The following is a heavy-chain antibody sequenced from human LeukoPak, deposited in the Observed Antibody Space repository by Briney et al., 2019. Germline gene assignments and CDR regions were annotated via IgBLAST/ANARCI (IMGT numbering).Heavy chain of an antibody. D-gene: IGHD3-10*01. CDR2: INHSGST. CDR3: ARGVRYGSGSYYNPIYYYYYMDV. J-gene: IGHJ6*03. V-gene: IGHV4-34*01. CDR1: GGSFSGYY. Sequence: PSETLSLTCAVYGGSFSGYYWSWIRQPPGKGLEWIGEINHSGSTNYNPSLKSRVTISVDTSKNQFSLKLSSVTAADTAVYYCARGVRYGSGSYYNPIYYYYYMDVWGKGTTVTVSS.